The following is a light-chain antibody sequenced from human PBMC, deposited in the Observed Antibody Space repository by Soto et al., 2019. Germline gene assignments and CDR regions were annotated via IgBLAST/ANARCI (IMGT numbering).Light chain of an antibody. CDR2: GAS. CDR1: QSVSSN. V-gene: IGKV3-15*01. Sequence: EIVMTQSPATLSVTPGERATLSCRASQSVSSNLAWYQQKPGQAPRLLIYGASTRATAIPARFSGSGSGTEFTLTISSLQSEDFAIYYCQQYNSYPLTFGGGTKVDIK. CDR3: QQYNSYPLT. J-gene: IGKJ4*01.